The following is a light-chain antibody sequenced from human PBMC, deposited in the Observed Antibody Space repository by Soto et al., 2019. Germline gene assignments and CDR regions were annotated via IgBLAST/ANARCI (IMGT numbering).Light chain of an antibody. V-gene: IGLV2-14*01. CDR3: SSYTSSSTLYV. Sequence: QSVLTQPSSVSGSPGRPITSSRNGTRSDVGGYKFVPWYQQHPGKAPKLMIYDVSNRPSGVSNRFSGSKSGNTASLTISGLQAEDEAAYYCSSYTSSSTLYVFGTGTKVTVI. CDR1: RSDVGGYKF. CDR2: DVS. J-gene: IGLJ1*01.